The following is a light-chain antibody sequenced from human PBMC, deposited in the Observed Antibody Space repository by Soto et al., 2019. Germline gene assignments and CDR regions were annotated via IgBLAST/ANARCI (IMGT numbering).Light chain of an antibody. Sequence: QSVLTQAPSASGTPGQRVTISCSGSSSNIGSNTVTWYQQLPGTAPKLLIYNNAQRPSGVPDRFSGSKSGTSASLAIGGLQSEDEADYYCAVWDDSLNGWVFGGGTKLTVL. J-gene: IGLJ3*02. CDR3: AVWDDSLNGWV. CDR2: NNA. V-gene: IGLV1-44*01. CDR1: SSNIGSNT.